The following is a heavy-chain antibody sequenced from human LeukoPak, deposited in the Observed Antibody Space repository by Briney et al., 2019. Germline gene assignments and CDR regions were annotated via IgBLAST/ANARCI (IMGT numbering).Heavy chain of an antibody. CDR3: ARGISPGSWYPFDY. V-gene: IGHV1-18*01. CDR2: ISAYNGNT. CDR1: GYTFTSYG. J-gene: IGHJ4*02. D-gene: IGHD6-13*01. Sequence: ASVKFSCKASGYTFTSYGISWVRQAPGQGLEWMGWISAYNGNTNYAQKLQGRATMTTDTSTSTAYMELRSLRSDDTAVYYCARGISPGSWYPFDYWGQGTLVTVSS.